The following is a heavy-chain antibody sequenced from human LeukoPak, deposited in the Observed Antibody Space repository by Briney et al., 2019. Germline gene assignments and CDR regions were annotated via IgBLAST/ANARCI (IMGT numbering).Heavy chain of an antibody. D-gene: IGHD5-18*01. Sequence: SETLSLTCTVSGGSISSYYWSWIRLPPGKGLEWIWYIYYTGATYYNPSLKSRVTISLDTSKNQFSLKLSSVTAADAAVYYCARGGYSYGTGYYFDYWGQGALVTVSS. J-gene: IGHJ4*02. CDR2: IYYTGAT. CDR3: ARGGYSYGTGYYFDY. V-gene: IGHV4-59*01. CDR1: GGSISSYY.